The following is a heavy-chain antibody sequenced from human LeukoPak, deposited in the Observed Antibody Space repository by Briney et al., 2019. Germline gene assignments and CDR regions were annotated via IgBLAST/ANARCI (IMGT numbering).Heavy chain of an antibody. CDR1: GVSISSSNSY. CDR3: ATQTGSGLFILP. CDR2: IYYTGNT. V-gene: IGHV4-39*01. J-gene: IGHJ4*02. Sequence: SSETLSLTCTVSGVSISSSNSYWGWIRQPPGKGLEWIGSIYYTGNTYYNASLKSQVSISIDTSKNQFSLKLTSVTAADTSVYYCATQTGSGLFILPGGQGTLVTVSP. D-gene: IGHD3/OR15-3a*01.